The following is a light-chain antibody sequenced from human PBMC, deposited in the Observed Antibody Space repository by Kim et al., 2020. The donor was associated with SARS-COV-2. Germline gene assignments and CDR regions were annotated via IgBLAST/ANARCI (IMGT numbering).Light chain of an antibody. CDR1: KLGDKY. CDR2: QDS. Sequence: ELTQPPSVSVSPGQTASITCSGDKLGDKYASWYQQKPGQSPVLVIYQDSKRPSGIPERFSGSNSGNTATLTISGTQAMDEANYYCQAWDTNVVFGGGTQLTVL. CDR3: QAWDTNVV. V-gene: IGLV3-1*01. J-gene: IGLJ2*01.